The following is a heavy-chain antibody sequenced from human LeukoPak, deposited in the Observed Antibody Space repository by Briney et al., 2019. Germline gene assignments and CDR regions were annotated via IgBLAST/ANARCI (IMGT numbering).Heavy chain of an antibody. Sequence: PSETLSLTCAVYGGSFSGYYWSWIRQPPGKGLEWIGEINHSGSTNYNPSLKSRVTISVDTSKNQFSLKLSSVTAADTAVYYCARVDDCSSTSCYAGWFDHWGQGTLVTVSS. D-gene: IGHD2-2*01. CDR1: GGSFSGYY. CDR3: ARVDDCSSTSCYAGWFDH. CDR2: INHSGST. J-gene: IGHJ5*02. V-gene: IGHV4-34*01.